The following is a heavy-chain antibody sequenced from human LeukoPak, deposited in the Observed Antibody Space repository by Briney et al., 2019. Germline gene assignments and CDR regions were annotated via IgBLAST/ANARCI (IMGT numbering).Heavy chain of an antibody. Sequence: GGSLRLSCAASGFTFSSYWMSWVRQAPGKGLEWVANIKQDGSEKYYVDSVKGRFTISRDNAKNSLYLQMNGLRAEDTAVYYCARDKRCAEDYSPLNYWGQGTLVTVSS. J-gene: IGHJ4*02. V-gene: IGHV3-7*01. CDR2: IKQDGSEK. D-gene: IGHD4-11*01. CDR3: ARDKRCAEDYSPLNY. CDR1: GFTFSSYW.